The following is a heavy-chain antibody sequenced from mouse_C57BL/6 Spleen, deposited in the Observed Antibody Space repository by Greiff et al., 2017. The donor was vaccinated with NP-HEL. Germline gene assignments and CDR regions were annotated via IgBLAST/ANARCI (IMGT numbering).Heavy chain of an antibody. D-gene: IGHD2-3*01. J-gene: IGHJ3*01. Sequence: EVQLQESGGGLVQPGGSLKLSCAASGFTFSDYYMYWVRQTPEKRLEWVAYISNGGGSTYYPDTVKGRFTISRDNAKNTLYLQMSRLKSEDTAMYYCARPYDGYSAWFAYWGQGTLVTVSA. CDR1: GFTFSDYY. CDR2: ISNGGGST. CDR3: ARPYDGYSAWFAY. V-gene: IGHV5-12*01.